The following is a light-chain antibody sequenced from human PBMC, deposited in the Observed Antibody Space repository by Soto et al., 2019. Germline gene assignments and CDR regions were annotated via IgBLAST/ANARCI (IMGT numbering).Light chain of an antibody. Sequence: AIHLTQSPSSLSASVGDRVTITCRASQGISSALAWYQQKPGRAPKLLIYDASTLKGGVPSRFIGSGYGTDFTLTISRLQSEDFATYSGPQFNNYPLTFGGGTKVEIK. CDR1: QGISSA. V-gene: IGKV1D-13*01. CDR3: PQFNNYPLT. CDR2: DAS. J-gene: IGKJ4*01.